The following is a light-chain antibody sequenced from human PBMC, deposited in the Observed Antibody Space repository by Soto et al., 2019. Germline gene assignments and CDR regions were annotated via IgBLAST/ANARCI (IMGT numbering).Light chain of an antibody. J-gene: IGLJ2*01. CDR1: SSDVGGYNY. CDR3: SSYAGSNNLG. CDR2: EVS. V-gene: IGLV2-8*01. Sequence: QSVLTQPPXASGSPGQSVTISCTGTSSDVGGYNYVSWYQQHPGKAPKLMIYEVSKRPSGVPDRFSGSKSGNTASLTVSGLQAEDEADYYCSSYAGSNNLGFGGGT.